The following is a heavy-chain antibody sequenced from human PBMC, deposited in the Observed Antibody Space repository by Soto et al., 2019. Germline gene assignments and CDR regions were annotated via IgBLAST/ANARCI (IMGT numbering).Heavy chain of an antibody. CDR1: GGSFSNNY. Sequence: SETLSLTCAVFGGSFSNNYWSWIRQSPGKGLEWIGEINHSGSTNYNPSLKSRVTISVDTSKNQFSLNLISVTAADTAVYYCGRGPVLRYFDWLLKGFEYWGQGTLVTVSS. D-gene: IGHD3-9*01. CDR2: INHSGST. J-gene: IGHJ4*02. CDR3: GRGPVLRYFDWLLKGFEY. V-gene: IGHV4-34*01.